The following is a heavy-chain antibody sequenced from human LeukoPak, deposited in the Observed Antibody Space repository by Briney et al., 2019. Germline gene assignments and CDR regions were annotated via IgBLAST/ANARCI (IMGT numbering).Heavy chain of an antibody. CDR2: INPNSGGT. D-gene: IGHD6-25*01. CDR1: GYTFTGYY. V-gene: IGHV1-2*02. Sequence: ASVKVSCKASGYTFTGYYMHWVRQAPGQGLEWMGWINPNSGGTNYAQKFQGRVTMTRDTSISTAYMELSRLRSDDTAVYYCAKGLSQPSGGDAFDFWGQGTMVTVSS. CDR3: AKGLSQPSGGDAFDF. J-gene: IGHJ3*01.